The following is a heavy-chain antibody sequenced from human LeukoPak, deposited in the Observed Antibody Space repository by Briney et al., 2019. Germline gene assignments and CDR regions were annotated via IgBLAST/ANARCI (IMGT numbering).Heavy chain of an antibody. V-gene: IGHV4-4*07. Sequence: NPSETLSLTCTVSGGSISSYYWSWIRQPAGKGLEWIGRIYTSGSTNYNPSLKSRVTMSVDTSKNQFSLKLSSVTAADTAVYYCARDTDYYDSSGYPDYWGQGTLVTVSS. CDR1: GGSISSYY. CDR3: ARDTDYYDSSGYPDY. D-gene: IGHD3-22*01. CDR2: IYTSGST. J-gene: IGHJ4*02.